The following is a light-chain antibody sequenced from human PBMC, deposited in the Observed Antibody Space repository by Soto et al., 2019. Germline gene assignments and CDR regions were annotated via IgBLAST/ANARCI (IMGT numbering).Light chain of an antibody. Sequence: EIVLTQSPVTLSLSPGERATLSWRASQSVSSSYLAWYQQKPGQAPRLLIYGASSRATGIPDRFSGSGSGTDFTLTISRLEPEDFAVYYCQQYGSSPPINFGQGTRLEIK. CDR3: QQYGSSPPIN. CDR2: GAS. V-gene: IGKV3-20*01. CDR1: QSVSSSY. J-gene: IGKJ5*01.